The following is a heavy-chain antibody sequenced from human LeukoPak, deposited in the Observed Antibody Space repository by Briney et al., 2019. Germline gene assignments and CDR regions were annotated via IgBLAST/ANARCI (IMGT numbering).Heavy chain of an antibody. V-gene: IGHV1-2*02. D-gene: IGHD3-10*01. CDR3: AREEVSVISDTCCSGLGY. CDR1: GYTFTGFY. CDR2: INPNSGGT. J-gene: IGHJ4*02. Sequence: ASVKVSCKASGYTFTGFYLRWVRQAPGQGLEWMGWINPNSGGTNYAQKLQGRVTMTRDTSINTAYMELGSLRSDDTAVYYCAREEVSVISDTCCSGLGYWGQGTLVTVSS.